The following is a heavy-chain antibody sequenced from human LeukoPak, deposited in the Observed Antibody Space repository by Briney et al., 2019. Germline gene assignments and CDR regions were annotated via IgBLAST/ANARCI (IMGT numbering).Heavy chain of an antibody. V-gene: IGHV3-11*05. D-gene: IGHD5-18*01. Sequence: PGGSLRLSCAASGFTFSDYYMSWIRQAPGKGLEWVSYISSSSSYTNYADSVKGRFTISRDNSKNTLYLQMNSLRPEDTAVYFCAREGSGYTYGYNDAFDLWGQGTMVTVSS. CDR1: GFTFSDYY. CDR3: AREGSGYTYGYNDAFDL. J-gene: IGHJ3*01. CDR2: ISSSSSYT.